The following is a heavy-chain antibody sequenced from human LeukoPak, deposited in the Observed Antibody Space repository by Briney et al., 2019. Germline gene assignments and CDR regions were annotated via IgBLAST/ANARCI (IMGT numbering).Heavy chain of an antibody. D-gene: IGHD3-22*01. V-gene: IGHV3-21*01. CDR2: ISSSSSYI. Sequence: PGGSLRPSCAASGFSVSKNYMSWVRQSPGKGLEWVSSISSSSSYIYYPDSVKGRFTISRDNAKNSLYLQMNSLRAEDTAVYYCASRYYDSNGYYFDYWGQGTLVTVSS. CDR1: GFSVSKNY. CDR3: ASRYYDSNGYYFDY. J-gene: IGHJ4*02.